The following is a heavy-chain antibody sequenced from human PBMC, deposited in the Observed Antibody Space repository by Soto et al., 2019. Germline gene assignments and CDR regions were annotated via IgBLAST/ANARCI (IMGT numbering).Heavy chain of an antibody. Sequence: QVQLVESGGGVVQPGRSLRLSCAASGFTFSSYGMHWVRQAPGKGLEWVAVIWYDGSNKYYADSVKGRFNISRDNSKNALYLQMNSLRAEDTAVYYCARDFSVGSSCQGYWGQGTLVTVSS. D-gene: IGHD6-13*01. CDR3: ARDFSVGSSCQGY. V-gene: IGHV3-33*01. CDR1: GFTFSSYG. CDR2: IWYDGSNK. J-gene: IGHJ4*02.